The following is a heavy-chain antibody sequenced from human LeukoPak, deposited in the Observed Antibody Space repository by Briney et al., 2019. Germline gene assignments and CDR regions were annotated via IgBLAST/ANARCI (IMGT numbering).Heavy chain of an antibody. J-gene: IGHJ5*02. D-gene: IGHD2-2*01. Sequence: SETLSLTSAVYARSLSGYSSSWIRQPPGNWLEWIGKINHSGSTNYNPSLKRRVTISLDTSKNQFSLKLSSLTAADTAFYYWVNADPGSYRHWFDPWGHGTLVTVSS. CDR2: INHSGST. CDR1: ARSLSGYS. V-gene: IGHV4-34*03. CDR3: VNADPGSYRHWFDP.